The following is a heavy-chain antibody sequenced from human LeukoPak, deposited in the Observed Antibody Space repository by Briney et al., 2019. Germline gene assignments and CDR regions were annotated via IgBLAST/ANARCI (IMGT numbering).Heavy chain of an antibody. CDR2: ISAYNGNT. D-gene: IGHD2-2*01. CDR3: AREWRVVPPSLYGMDV. CDR1: GYTFTSYG. V-gene: IGHV1-18*01. J-gene: IGHJ6*04. Sequence: ASVKVSCKASGYTFTSYGISWVRQAPGQGLEWMGWISAYNGNTNYAQKLQGRVTMTTDTSTSTAYMEVRSLRSDDTAVYYCAREWRVVPPSLYGMDVWGKGTTVTVSS.